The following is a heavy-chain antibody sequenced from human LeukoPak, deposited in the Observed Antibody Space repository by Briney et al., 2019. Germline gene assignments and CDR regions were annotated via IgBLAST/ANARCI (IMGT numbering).Heavy chain of an antibody. J-gene: IGHJ3*02. CDR1: GGSITTYY. V-gene: IGHV4-59*01. D-gene: IGHD3-10*01. Sequence: PSETLSLTCTVSGGSITTYYWNWIRQPPGKGLEWIGHSYYRGDTNYNPSLKSRVAISVDTSKNQFSLKVNSVTASDPAVYFCVGEKSFFGEAIWGQGTMVTVSS. CDR3: VGEKSFFGEAI. CDR2: SYYRGDT.